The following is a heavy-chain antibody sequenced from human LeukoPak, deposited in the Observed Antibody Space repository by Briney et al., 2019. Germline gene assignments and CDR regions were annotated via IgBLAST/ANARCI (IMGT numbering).Heavy chain of an antibody. CDR1: GGSISRSSYY. D-gene: IGHD1-26*01. V-gene: IGHV4-39*01. Sequence: SSETLSLTCTVSGGSISRSSYYWGWIRQPPGKGLEWIGSIYYSGSTYYNPSLKSRVTISVDTSKNQFSRKLMYLTDAYTAVYYCARRTASGSYYRDYWGQGTLVTVSS. J-gene: IGHJ4*02. CDR2: IYYSGST. CDR3: ARRTASGSYYRDY.